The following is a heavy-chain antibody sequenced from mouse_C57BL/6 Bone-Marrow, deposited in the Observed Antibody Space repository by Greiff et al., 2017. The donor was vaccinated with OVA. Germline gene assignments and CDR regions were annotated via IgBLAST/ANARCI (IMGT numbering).Heavy chain of an antibody. Sequence: VQLQQSGAELARPGASVKLSCKASGYTFTSYGISWVKQRTGQGLEWIGEIYPRSGNTYYNEKFKGKATLTADNSSSTAYMELRSLTSEDSAVYFCAAYPYWYFDVWGTGTTVTVSS. CDR3: AAYPYWYFDV. CDR1: GYTFTSYG. CDR2: IYPRSGNT. J-gene: IGHJ1*03. D-gene: IGHD2-10*01. V-gene: IGHV1-81*01.